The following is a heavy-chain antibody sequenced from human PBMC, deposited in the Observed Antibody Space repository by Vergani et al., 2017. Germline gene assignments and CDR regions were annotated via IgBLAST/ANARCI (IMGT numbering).Heavy chain of an antibody. J-gene: IGHJ5*02. D-gene: IGHD6-13*01. V-gene: IGHV4-59*01. CDR1: GGSISSYY. CDR2: IFYTGST. CDR3: ARSHSTSWFPTNWFDP. Sequence: QVQLQESGPGLVKPSETLSLTCTVSGGSISSYYWSWIRQPAGKGLEWIGYIFYTGSTNYNPSLKSRVTISVDTSKNQFSLKRSSVIAADTAVYYCARSHSTSWFPTNWFDPWGQGTLVTVSS.